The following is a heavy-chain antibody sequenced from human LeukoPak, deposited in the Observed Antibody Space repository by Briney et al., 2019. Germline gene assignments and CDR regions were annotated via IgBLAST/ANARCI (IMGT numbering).Heavy chain of an antibody. V-gene: IGHV3-7*01. CDR2: IKQDGSEK. D-gene: IGHD3-10*02. J-gene: IGHJ6*04. Sequence: GGSLRLSCAASGFTFSSYWMTWVRQAPGKRLEWVANIKQDGSEKYYVDSVKGRFTISRDNAKNSLYLQMNSLRAEDTAVYYCAELGITMIGGVWGKGTTVTTSS. CDR3: AELGITMIGGV. CDR1: GFTFSSYW.